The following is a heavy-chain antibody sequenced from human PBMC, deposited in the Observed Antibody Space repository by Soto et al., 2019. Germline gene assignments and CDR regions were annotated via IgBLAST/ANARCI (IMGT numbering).Heavy chain of an antibody. J-gene: IGHJ4*02. CDR3: ARGNLSFDFDS. CDR1: GFNFGFFG. Sequence: QIQLVESGGDVVQPGRSLRLSCAASGFNFGFFGMHWVRQAPGKGLEWVAFISGDGINTHYADSVRGRFTLSRDYSKKTMYRHMDTLREDDTALDYCARGNLSFDFDSWGQGNLVTGSS. V-gene: IGHV3-30*03. D-gene: IGHD3-10*01. CDR2: ISGDGINT.